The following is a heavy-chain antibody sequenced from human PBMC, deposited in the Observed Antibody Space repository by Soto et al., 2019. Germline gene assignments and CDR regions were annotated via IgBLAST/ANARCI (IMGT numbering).Heavy chain of an antibody. CDR1: GGSVSRGSHY. D-gene: IGHD2-21*02. J-gene: IGHJ6*02. V-gene: IGHV4-61*01. CDR3: ARYTYTYDGGVSPYCYCYGMDV. Sequence: PSETLSLTCTVSGGSVSRGSHYWSWTRQPPGKGLEWIGYIFYSGSTNYNPSLKSRLTISVDTSKNQFSLKLSSVTAADTAVYYCARYTYTYDGGVSPYCYCYGMDVWGQGTTVTVSS. CDR2: IFYSGST.